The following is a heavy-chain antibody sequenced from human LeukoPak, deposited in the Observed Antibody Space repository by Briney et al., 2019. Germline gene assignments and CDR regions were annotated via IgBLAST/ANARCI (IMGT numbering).Heavy chain of an antibody. J-gene: IGHJ4*02. Sequence: GESLKISCKGSGYSFTSYWIGWVRLLPGKGLEWMGIIYPADSDTRYSPSFQGQVTISAGKSLNTAYLQWNSLEASDTAMYYCARTTVSTTYFDHWGQGSLVTVSS. D-gene: IGHD4-17*01. CDR1: GYSFTSYW. V-gene: IGHV5-51*01. CDR3: ARTTVSTTYFDH. CDR2: IYPADSDT.